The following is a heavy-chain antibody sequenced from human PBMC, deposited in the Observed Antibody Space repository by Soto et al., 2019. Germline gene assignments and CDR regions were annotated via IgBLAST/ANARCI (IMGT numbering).Heavy chain of an antibody. J-gene: IGHJ4*02. Sequence: QVQLQESGPGLVKPSQTLCLSCAVSGGSISSGGYYWSWIRQHPGKGLEWIGYIYYSGSTYYNPSLKSRVTISVDTSKNQFSLKLSSVTAADTAVYYCARASYSSGWYGYWGQGTLVTVSS. CDR3: ARASYSSGWYGY. CDR2: IYYSGST. V-gene: IGHV4-31*11. CDR1: GGSISSGGYY. D-gene: IGHD6-19*01.